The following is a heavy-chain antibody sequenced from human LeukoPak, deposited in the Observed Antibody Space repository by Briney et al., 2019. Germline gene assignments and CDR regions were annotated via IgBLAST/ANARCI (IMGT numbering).Heavy chain of an antibody. CDR2: INPNNGAT. Sequence: ASVKVSCKASGHTFTDYQFHWVRQAPGQGLEWMGRINPNNGATNYAPKFQGRVTMTRDASITTFYMDLSRLTSDDTAVYYCAKEIGSWDAFDIWGQGTMVTVSS. CDR1: GHTFTDYQ. J-gene: IGHJ3*02. CDR3: AKEIGSWDAFDI. D-gene: IGHD2-21*01. V-gene: IGHV1-2*06.